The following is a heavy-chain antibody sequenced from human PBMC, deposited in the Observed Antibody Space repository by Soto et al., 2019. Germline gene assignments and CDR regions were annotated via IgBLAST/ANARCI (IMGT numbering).Heavy chain of an antibody. CDR1: GDYVSSNTAT. V-gene: IGHV6-1*01. CDR2: IFYRSQWYS. Sequence: QVQLQQSGPGLVKPSQTLSLTCAISGDYVSSNTATWNWIRQSPSRVLECLGRIFYRSQWYSNYAVSVKSRITINPDTSKNQFSLQLNSVTPEDAAIYYCAREGQQVVPVWGQGTLVTVSS. D-gene: IGHD6-6*01. CDR3: AREGQQVVPV. J-gene: IGHJ4*02.